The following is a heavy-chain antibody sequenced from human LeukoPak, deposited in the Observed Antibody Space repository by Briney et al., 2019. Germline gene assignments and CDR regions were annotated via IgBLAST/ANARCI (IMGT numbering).Heavy chain of an antibody. V-gene: IGHV3-21*01. D-gene: IGHD3-22*01. CDR3: ARGVNYYDSSGRGFDY. CDR1: GFTFSSYS. J-gene: IGHJ4*02. CDR2: ISSSSSYI. Sequence: GGSLRLSCAASGFTFSSYSTNWVRQAPGKGLEWVSSISSSSSYIYYADSVKGRFTISRDNAKNSLYLQMNSLRAEDTAVYYCARGVNYYDSSGRGFDYWGQGTLVTVSS.